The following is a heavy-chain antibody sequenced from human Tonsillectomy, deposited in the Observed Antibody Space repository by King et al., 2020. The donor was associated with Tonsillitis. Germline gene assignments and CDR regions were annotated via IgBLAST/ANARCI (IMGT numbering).Heavy chain of an antibody. Sequence: QLQESGPGLVKPSQTLSLTCAVSGGSISSGGYSWSWIRQPPGKGLEWIGYISYSGSTYYNPSLKSRVTISVDTSKSQFSLKLRSVAAADTAVYYCARVHCSGGSCYFDYWGQGTLVTVSS. J-gene: IGHJ4*02. D-gene: IGHD2-15*01. CDR3: ARVHCSGGSCYFDY. CDR1: GGSISSGGYS. V-gene: IGHV4-30-4*07. CDR2: ISYSGST.